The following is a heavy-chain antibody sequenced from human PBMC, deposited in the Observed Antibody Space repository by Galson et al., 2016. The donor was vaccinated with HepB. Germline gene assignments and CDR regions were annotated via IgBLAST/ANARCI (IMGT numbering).Heavy chain of an antibody. CDR2: MYYSGSS. J-gene: IGHJ3*02. Sequence: SETLSLTCTVSGGSIRRSSYYWAWIRQPPGKGLEWIGSMYYSGSSDYNPSLKSRVTISEDTSKNQFSLRVASVIAADTAVYYCATIGYSRYGAFEIWGQGTMVTVSS. CDR1: GGSIRRSSYY. CDR3: ATIGYSRYGAFEI. D-gene: IGHD6-13*01. V-gene: IGHV4-39*01.